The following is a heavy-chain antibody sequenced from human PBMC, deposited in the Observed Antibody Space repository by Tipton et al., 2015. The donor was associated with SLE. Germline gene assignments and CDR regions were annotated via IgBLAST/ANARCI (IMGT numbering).Heavy chain of an antibody. Sequence: SLRLSCAASGFTFDEYAMHWVRQAPGKGLEWVSGISWNSGGLGYADSVKGRFTISRDNAKNSLYLQMNSLRAEDTAVYYCARSAPYDYIWGSYFAYFDYWGQGTLVTVSS. CDR1: GFTFDEYA. CDR3: ARSAPYDYIWGSYFAYFDY. J-gene: IGHJ4*02. D-gene: IGHD3-16*01. CDR2: ISWNSGGL. V-gene: IGHV3-9*01.